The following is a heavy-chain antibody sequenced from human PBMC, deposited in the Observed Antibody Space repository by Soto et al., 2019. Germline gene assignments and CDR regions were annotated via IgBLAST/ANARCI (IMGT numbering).Heavy chain of an antibody. CDR3: ARVEAPLIHSDHYYYGMDV. Sequence: QEQLVESGGGVVRPGMSLRLACEGSGFSFSTYGMHWVRQSPGKGLQWVAVIWFDGSNTYYADSVKGRFTISRDNSKNTLYLPMNNLRAADTAVYHCARVEAPLIHSDHYYYGMDVWGQGTKVTVSS. CDR2: IWFDGSNT. CDR1: GFSFSTYG. J-gene: IGHJ6*02. D-gene: IGHD5-18*01. V-gene: IGHV3-33*01.